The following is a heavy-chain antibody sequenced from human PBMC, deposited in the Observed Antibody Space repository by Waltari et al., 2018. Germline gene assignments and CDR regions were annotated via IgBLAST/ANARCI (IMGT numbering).Heavy chain of an antibody. V-gene: IGHV3-23*03. CDR1: GFTFSSYA. CDR2: IYSGGST. CDR3: AKDRPAIAVAGGETLSRYMDV. D-gene: IGHD6-19*01. J-gene: IGHJ6*03. Sequence: EVQLLESGGGLVQPGGSLRLSCAASGFTFSSYAMCCVRQAPGKGLEWVSVIYSGGSTYYADSVKGRFTISRDNSKYTLYLQMSSLRAEDTAVYYCAKDRPAIAVAGGETLSRYMDVWGKGTTVTVSS.